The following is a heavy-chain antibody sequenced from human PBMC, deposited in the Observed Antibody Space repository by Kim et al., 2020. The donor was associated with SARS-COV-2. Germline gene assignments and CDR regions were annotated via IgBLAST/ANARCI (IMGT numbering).Heavy chain of an antibody. Sequence: SETLSLTCAVYGGSFSGYYWSWIRQPPGKGLEWIGEINHSGSTNYNPSLKSRVTISVDTSKNQFSLKLSSVTAADTAVYYCARGVALGKYRVGITRWFDPWGQGTLVTVSS. CDR2: INHSGST. V-gene: IGHV4-34*01. CDR1: GGSFSGYY. CDR3: ARGVALGKYRVGITRWFDP. J-gene: IGHJ5*02. D-gene: IGHD1-26*01.